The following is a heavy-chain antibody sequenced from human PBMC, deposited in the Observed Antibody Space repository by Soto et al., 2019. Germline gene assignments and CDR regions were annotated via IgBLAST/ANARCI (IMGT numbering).Heavy chain of an antibody. J-gene: IGHJ4*02. CDR2: ISYDGSNK. D-gene: IGHD6-13*01. Sequence: GGSLRLSCAASGFTFSSYAMHWVRQAPGKGLEWVAVISYDGSNKYYADSVKGRFTISRDNSKNTLYLQMNSLRAEDTAVYYCARARRDGSSWYFDYWGQGTLVTVSS. V-gene: IGHV3-30*04. CDR1: GFTFSSYA. CDR3: ARARRDGSSWYFDY.